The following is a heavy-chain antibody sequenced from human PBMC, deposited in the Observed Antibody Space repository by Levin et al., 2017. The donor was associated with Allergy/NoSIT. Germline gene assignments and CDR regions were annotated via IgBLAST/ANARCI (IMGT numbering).Heavy chain of an antibody. D-gene: IGHD1/OR15-1a*01. V-gene: IGHV4-34*01. CDR2: INHSGST. J-gene: IGHJ4*02. CDR1: DGSFSAYY. CDR3: ARLAGTTGDY. Sequence: SETLSLTCAVYDGSFSAYYWSWIRQPPGKGLEWIGEINHSGSTNYNPSLKSRASISVDTSKNQISLKLSSVTAADTAVYYCARLAGTTGDYWGQGTLVTVSS.